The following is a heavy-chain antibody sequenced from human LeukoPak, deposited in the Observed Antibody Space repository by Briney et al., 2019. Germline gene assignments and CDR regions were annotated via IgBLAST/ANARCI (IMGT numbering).Heavy chain of an antibody. CDR3: ARLPDY. J-gene: IGHJ4*02. CDR2: IYTSGST. V-gene: IGHV4-4*09. Sequence: PSETLSLTCTVSGGSIGSYYWSWIRQPPGKGLEWIGYIYTSGSTNYNPSLKSRVTISVDTSKNQFSLKLSSVTAADTAVYYCARLPDYWGQGTLVTVSS. CDR1: GGSIGSYY.